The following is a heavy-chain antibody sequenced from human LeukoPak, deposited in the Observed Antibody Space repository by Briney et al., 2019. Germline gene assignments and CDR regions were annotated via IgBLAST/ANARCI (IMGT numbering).Heavy chain of an antibody. V-gene: IGHV1-69*13. J-gene: IGHJ5*02. CDR3: ARGRGAVAGTEWFDP. D-gene: IGHD6-19*01. CDR2: IIPIFGTA. CDR1: GGTFSSYA. Sequence: ASVKVSCKASGGTFSSYAISWVRQAPGQGLEWMGGIIPIFGTANHAQKFQGRVTITADESTSTAYMELSSLRSEDTAVYYCARGRGAVAGTEWFDPWGQGTLVTVSS.